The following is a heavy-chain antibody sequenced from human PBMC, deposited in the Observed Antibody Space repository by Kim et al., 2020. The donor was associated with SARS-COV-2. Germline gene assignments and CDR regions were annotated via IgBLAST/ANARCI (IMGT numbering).Heavy chain of an antibody. Sequence: GGSLRLSCAASGFTFSSYSMNWVRQAPGKGLEWVSYISSSSSTIYYADSVKGRFTISRDNAKNSLYLQMNSLRDEDTAVYYCARDPRLQGSGSYSYYGMDVWGQGTTVTVSS. V-gene: IGHV3-48*02. D-gene: IGHD3-10*01. CDR2: ISSSSSTI. CDR3: ARDPRLQGSGSYSYYGMDV. CDR1: GFTFSSYS. J-gene: IGHJ6*02.